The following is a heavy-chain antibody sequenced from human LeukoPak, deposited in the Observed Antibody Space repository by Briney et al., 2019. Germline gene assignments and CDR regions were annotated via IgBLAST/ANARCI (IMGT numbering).Heavy chain of an antibody. CDR2: ILSDGSKE. Sequence: GSLRLSCAASGFTFSSYGMHWVRQAPGKGLEWVAVILSDGSKEFYTDSVKGRFTISRDNSKNTLYLQMNSLRAEDTAVYFCARSQVLGTFDHWGQGTLLTVSS. J-gene: IGHJ4*02. CDR3: ARSQVLGTFDH. D-gene: IGHD1/OR15-1a*01. V-gene: IGHV3-33*01. CDR1: GFTFSSYG.